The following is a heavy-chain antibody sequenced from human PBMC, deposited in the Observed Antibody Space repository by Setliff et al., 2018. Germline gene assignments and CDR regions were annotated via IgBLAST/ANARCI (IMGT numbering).Heavy chain of an antibody. J-gene: IGHJ4*02. CDR1: GDSISRYY. CDR2: MYHTGSN. Sequence: PSETLSLTCTVSGDSISRYYWSWIRQPPGKELEWIGYMYHTGSNSYNPSLESRVSISVDAPKNQFSLRLSSVTAADTAVYYCARTRYGLGGRPYWGQGTLVTVSS. V-gene: IGHV4-59*01. CDR3: ARTRYGLGGRPY. D-gene: IGHD2-15*01.